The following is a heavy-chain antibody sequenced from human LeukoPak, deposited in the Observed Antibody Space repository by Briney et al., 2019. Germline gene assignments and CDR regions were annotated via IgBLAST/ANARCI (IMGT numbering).Heavy chain of an antibody. D-gene: IGHD3-22*01. CDR3: AGSDTIGYLPREWDYWYFDL. V-gene: IGHV3-21*01. Sequence: GGSLRLSCTVSGFTFRTFSMNWIRQAPGKGLEWVSSISNIGNHVYFADSVKGRFTISRDNAKNSLYLQMNSLRAEDTAVYYCAGSDTIGYLPREWDYWYFDLWGRGTLVTVSS. CDR1: GFTFRTFS. J-gene: IGHJ2*01. CDR2: ISNIGNHV.